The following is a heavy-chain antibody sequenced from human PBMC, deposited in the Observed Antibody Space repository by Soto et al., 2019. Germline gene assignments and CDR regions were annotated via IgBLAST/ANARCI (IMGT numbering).Heavy chain of an antibody. CDR2: IIPIFGTA. CDR1: GGTFSSYA. CDR3: ARGPGITAPTAGYSYYHGLDV. D-gene: IGHD1-7*01. J-gene: IGHJ6*02. Sequence: ASVKVSCKASGGTFSSYAISWGRQAPGQGLEWMGGIIPIFGTANYARKFQGRVTITADESTSTAYMELSSLRSEDTAVYYCARGPGITAPTAGYSYYHGLDVWG. V-gene: IGHV1-69*13.